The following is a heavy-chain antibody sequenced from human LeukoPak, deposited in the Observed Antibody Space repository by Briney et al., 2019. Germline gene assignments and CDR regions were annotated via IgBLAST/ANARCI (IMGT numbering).Heavy chain of an antibody. CDR2: MKPHNGNT. Sequence: ASVTVSCKASGYTFTNYGISWVRQAPGQGLEWMGWMKPHNGNTGYAQKLQGRVTLTRNTSINTAYMELRSLRSEDTAVYYCSRGDFWGQGTLVTVSS. J-gene: IGHJ4*02. CDR3: SRGDF. V-gene: IGHV1-8*02. CDR1: GYTFTNYG.